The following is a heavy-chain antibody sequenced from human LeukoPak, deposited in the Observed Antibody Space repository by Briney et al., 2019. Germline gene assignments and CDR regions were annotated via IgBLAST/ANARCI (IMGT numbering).Heavy chain of an antibody. J-gene: IGHJ5*02. V-gene: IGHV3-21*01. CDR1: GFTFSSYT. D-gene: IGHD6-13*01. Sequence: GGSLRLSCAASGFTFSSYTMNWVRQAPGKGLEWVSSISSSSSYIYYADSVKGRFTISRDNAKNSLYLQMNSLRADDTAVYYCARDAIAAVGTKRNWFDLWGQGTLVTVSS. CDR3: ARDAIAAVGTKRNWFDL. CDR2: ISSSSSYI.